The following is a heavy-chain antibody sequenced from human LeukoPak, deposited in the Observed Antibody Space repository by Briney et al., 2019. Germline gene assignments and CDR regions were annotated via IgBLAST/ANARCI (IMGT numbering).Heavy chain of an antibody. D-gene: IGHD4-17*01. CDR2: INVGNGNT. J-gene: IGHJ4*02. CDR1: GYTFTSYA. CDR3: ARNYGDYEYYFDY. V-gene: IGHV1-3*01. Sequence: ASVKVSCKASGYTFTSYAMHWVRQAPGQRLEWMGWINVGNGNTKYSQNFQGRVTMTRDTSASTAYMELSSLRSEDTAVYYCARNYGDYEYYFDYWGQGTLVTVSS.